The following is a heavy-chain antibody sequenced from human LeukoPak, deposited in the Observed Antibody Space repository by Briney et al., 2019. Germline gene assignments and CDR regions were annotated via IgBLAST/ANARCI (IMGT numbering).Heavy chain of an antibody. CDR2: INNSGST. J-gene: IGHJ5*02. Sequence: PSETLCLTCAVYGGSFSGYYWSWIRQPPGKGLEWIGEINNSGSTNYNPSLKSRVTISVDTSKNQFSLKLSSVTAAATAVYYCARGSSPSRTGYSSGWKRAWFDPWGQGTLVTVSS. CDR3: ARGSSPSRTGYSSGWKRAWFDP. V-gene: IGHV4-34*01. CDR1: GGSFSGYY. D-gene: IGHD6-19*01.